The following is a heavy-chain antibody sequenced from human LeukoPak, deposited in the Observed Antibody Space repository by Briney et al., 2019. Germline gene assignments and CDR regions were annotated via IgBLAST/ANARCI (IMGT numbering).Heavy chain of an antibody. CDR3: ASPIAAVASDAFDI. J-gene: IGHJ3*02. Sequence: GESLQISCKGSGYTFTKYWIGWVRQQAGKGLEWMGIIFPGDSDIRYSPSFQGQVTISADKSISTAYLHWSSLEASDTAMYYCASPIAAVASDAFDIWGQGTMVTVSS. CDR1: GYTFTKYW. V-gene: IGHV5-51*01. CDR2: IFPGDSDI. D-gene: IGHD6-6*01.